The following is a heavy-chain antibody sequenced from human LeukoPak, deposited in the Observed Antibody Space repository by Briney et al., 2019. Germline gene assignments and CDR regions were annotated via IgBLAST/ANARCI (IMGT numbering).Heavy chain of an antibody. CDR1: GYSISSGYY. D-gene: IGHD4-11*01. CDR2: IYRSGST. J-gene: IGHJ4*02. V-gene: IGHV4-38-2*02. Sequence: PSETLSLTCTVSGYSISSGYYWGWIRQPPGKGLEWIGSIYRSGSTYYNPSLKTRVTISVDTSKNQFSLKLSSVTAADTAVYYCARAHDYTRFDYWGQGTLVTVSS. CDR3: ARAHDYTRFDY.